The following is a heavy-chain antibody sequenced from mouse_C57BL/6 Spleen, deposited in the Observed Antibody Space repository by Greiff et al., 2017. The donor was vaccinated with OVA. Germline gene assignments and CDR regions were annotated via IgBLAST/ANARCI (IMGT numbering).Heavy chain of an antibody. CDR3: ARRGALTYYFDY. Sequence: EVHLVESGGDLVKPGGSLKLSCAASGFTFSSYGMSWVRQTPDKRLEWVATISSGGSYTYYPDSVKGRFTISRDNAKNTLYLQMSSLKSEDTAMYYCARRGALTYYFDYWGQGTTLTVSS. D-gene: IGHD4-1*01. J-gene: IGHJ2*01. CDR2: ISSGGSYT. V-gene: IGHV5-6*01. CDR1: GFTFSSYG.